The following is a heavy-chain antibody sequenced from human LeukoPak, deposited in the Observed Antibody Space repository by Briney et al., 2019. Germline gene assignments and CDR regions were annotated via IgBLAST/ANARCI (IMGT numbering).Heavy chain of an antibody. Sequence: ASETLSLTCAVYGGSFSGFYWSWIRQPPGEGLEWIGEVNHSGSTNYNPSLKSRVSISVDTSKNQFSLKLTSVTAADTAMYFCARRPKSFDYWGQGTLVTVSS. J-gene: IGHJ4*02. CDR2: VNHSGST. D-gene: IGHD6-6*01. CDR3: ARRPKSFDY. V-gene: IGHV4-34*01. CDR1: GGSFSGFY.